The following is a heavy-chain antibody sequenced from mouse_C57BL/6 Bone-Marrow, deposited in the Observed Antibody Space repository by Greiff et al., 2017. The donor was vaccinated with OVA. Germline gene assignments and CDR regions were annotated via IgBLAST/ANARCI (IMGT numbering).Heavy chain of an antibody. J-gene: IGHJ2*01. V-gene: IGHV1-81*01. CDR1: GYTFTSYG. Sequence: QVQLQQSGAELARPGASVKLSCKASGYTFTSYGISWVKQRTGQGLEWIGEIYPRSGNTYYNEKFKGKATLTADKSSSTAYMELRSLTSEDSAVYVCARSGITNYFDYWGQGTTLTVSS. CDR2: IYPRSGNT. CDR3: ARSGITNYFDY. D-gene: IGHD1-1*01.